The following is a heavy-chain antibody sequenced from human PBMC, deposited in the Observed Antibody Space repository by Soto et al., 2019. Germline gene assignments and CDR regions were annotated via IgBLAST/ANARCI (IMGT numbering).Heavy chain of an antibody. J-gene: IGHJ4*02. CDR3: ARTRGGHSGYDLVDY. D-gene: IGHD5-12*01. CDR1: GYTFTGYY. V-gene: IGHV1-2*04. CDR2: INPNSGGT. Sequence: ASVKLSCKASGYTFTGYYMHWVRQAPGQGLEWMGWINPNSGGTNYAQKFQGWVTMTRNTSISTAYMELSSLRSEDTAVYYCARTRGGHSGYDLVDYWGQGTLVTVSS.